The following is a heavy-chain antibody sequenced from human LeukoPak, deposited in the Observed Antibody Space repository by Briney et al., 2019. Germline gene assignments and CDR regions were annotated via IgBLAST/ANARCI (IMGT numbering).Heavy chain of an antibody. Sequence: ASVKVSCKASGGTFSSYAISWVRQAPGQGLEWMGRIIPILGIANYAQKFQGRVTITADKSTSTAYMELSSLRSEDMAVYYCARNAIGGMNYYYGMDVWGQGTTVTVSS. CDR1: GGTFSSYA. V-gene: IGHV1-69*04. D-gene: IGHD3-16*01. J-gene: IGHJ6*02. CDR2: IIPILGIA. CDR3: ARNAIGGMNYYYGMDV.